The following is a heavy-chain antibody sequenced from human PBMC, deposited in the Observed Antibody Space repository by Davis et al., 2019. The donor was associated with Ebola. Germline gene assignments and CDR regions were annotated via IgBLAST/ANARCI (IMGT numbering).Heavy chain of an antibody. CDR2: ISSSGTIV. V-gene: IGHV3-11*04. CDR1: GFTFGDYF. D-gene: IGHD5-12*01. CDR3: ARDLLVATLDY. J-gene: IGHJ4*02. Sequence: GESLKISCAASGFTFGDYFMSWIRQAPGKGLEWVSYISSSGTIVYYADSVKGRFTISRDNAKNSLYLQMNSLRAEDTAVYYCARDLLVATLDYWGQGTLVTVSS.